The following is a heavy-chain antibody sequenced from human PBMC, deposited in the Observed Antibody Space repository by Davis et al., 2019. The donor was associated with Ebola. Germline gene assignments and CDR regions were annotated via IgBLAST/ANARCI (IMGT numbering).Heavy chain of an antibody. V-gene: IGHV3-74*01. CDR1: GFTFSSYP. D-gene: IGHD3-16*01. CDR2: INSDGSRT. CDR3: ARVDVSSAFDI. J-gene: IGHJ3*02. Sequence: GESLKISCAASGFTFSSYPMHWVRQAAGKGLVWVSSINSDGSRTHYADSVKGRFTISRDNAKNSLFLQMNSLRAEDTAVYYCARVDVSSAFDIWGRGTMVTVSS.